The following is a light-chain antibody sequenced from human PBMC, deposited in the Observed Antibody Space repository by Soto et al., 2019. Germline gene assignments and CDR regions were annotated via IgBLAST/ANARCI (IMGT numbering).Light chain of an antibody. J-gene: IGLJ2*01. CDR2: DVN. V-gene: IGLV2-14*01. CDR3: TSYASSSTHVV. CDR1: SSDIGGYDY. Sequence: QSALTQPASVSGSPGQSITLSCTGTSSDIGGYDYVSWYQRYPGKAPKLIIYDVNNRPSGVSNRFSGSKSGNTASLTISGLQAEDEAHYYCTSYASSSTHVVFGGGTKLTVL.